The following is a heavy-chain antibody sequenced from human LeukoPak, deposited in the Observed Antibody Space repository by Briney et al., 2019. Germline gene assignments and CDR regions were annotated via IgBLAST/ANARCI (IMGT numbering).Heavy chain of an antibody. V-gene: IGHV3-23*01. J-gene: IGHJ3*02. D-gene: IGHD3-22*01. Sequence: GGSLRLSCAASGFTFSSYAMSWVRQAPGKGLEWVSAISGSGGSTYYADSVKGRFTISRDNSKNTLYLQMNSLRAEDTAVYCYATYYYDSSGYRIDAFDIWGQGTMVTVSS. CDR3: ATYYYDSSGYRIDAFDI. CDR1: GFTFSSYA. CDR2: ISGSGGST.